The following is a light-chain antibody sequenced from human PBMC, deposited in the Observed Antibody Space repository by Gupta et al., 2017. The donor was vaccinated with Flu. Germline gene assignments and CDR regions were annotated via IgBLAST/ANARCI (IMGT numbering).Light chain of an antibody. CDR1: QAINTY. CDR2: AAS. CDR3: RQSDSTPRT. V-gene: IGKV1-39*01. J-gene: IGKJ1*01. Sequence: DIQMTQFPSSVSSSLRDRVTITCRASQAINTYLSWYQQKPGEAPQLLIYAASKLHSRVSSRFSGSGSGTDFTLTIDKLQTEDIATYYCRQSDSTPRTFGQGTRV.